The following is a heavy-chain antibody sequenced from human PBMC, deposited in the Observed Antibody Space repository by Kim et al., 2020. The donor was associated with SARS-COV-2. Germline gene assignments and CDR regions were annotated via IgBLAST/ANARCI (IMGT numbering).Heavy chain of an antibody. CDR1: GCTFSSYA. V-gene: IGHV1-69*13. CDR3: ARGAIPTYAFDI. J-gene: IGHJ3*02. CDR2: IIPIFGTA. Sequence: SVKVSCKASGCTFSSYAISWVRQAPGQGLEWMGGIIPIFGTANYAQKFQGRVTITADESTSTAYMELSSLRSEDTAVYYCARGAIPTYAFDIWGQGTMVTVSS.